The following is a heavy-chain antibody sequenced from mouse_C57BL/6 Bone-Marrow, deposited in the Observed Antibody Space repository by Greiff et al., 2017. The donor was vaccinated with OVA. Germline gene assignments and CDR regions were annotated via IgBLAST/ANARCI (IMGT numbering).Heavy chain of an antibody. CDR1: GFTFSSYA. Sequence: EVQGVESGEGLVKPGGSLKLSCAASGFTFSSYAMSWVRQTPETRLEWVAYISSGGDYIYYVDTVKGRFTISRDNARNTLYLQMSSLKAEDTAMYYCTRDRGIYYGYYFDYWGQGTTLTVSS. CDR2: ISSGGDYI. J-gene: IGHJ2*01. D-gene: IGHD2-1*01. V-gene: IGHV5-9-1*02. CDR3: TRDRGIYYGYYFDY.